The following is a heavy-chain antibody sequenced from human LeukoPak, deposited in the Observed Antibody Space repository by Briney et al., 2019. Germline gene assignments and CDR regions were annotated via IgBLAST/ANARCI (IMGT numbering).Heavy chain of an antibody. CDR2: IYPGDSDT. CDR3: ARLYSSGWYYYYYYMGV. CDR1: GYSFTSYW. D-gene: IGHD6-19*01. V-gene: IGHV5-51*01. Sequence: GESLQISCKGSGYSFTSYWIGWVRQMPGKGLEWMGIIYPGDSDTRYSPSFQGQVTISADKSISTAYLQWSSLKASDTAMYYCARLYSSGWYYYYYYMGVWGKGTTVTVSS. J-gene: IGHJ6*03.